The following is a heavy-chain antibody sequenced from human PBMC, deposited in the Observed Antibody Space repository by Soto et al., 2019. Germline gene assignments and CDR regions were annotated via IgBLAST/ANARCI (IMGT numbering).Heavy chain of an antibody. Sequence: QITLKESGPTLVKPTQTLTLTCSLSGFSLSTSEVGVGWIRQPPGKGLEWLALIYWDDDKEYSPILRSRLTITKDTSKNQVVLIMTNLDPSNTATYYCAHGSGWLFDYWGHGTLVTVSS. CDR1: GFSLSTSEVG. D-gene: IGHD6-19*01. CDR3: AHGSGWLFDY. V-gene: IGHV2-5*02. CDR2: IYWDDDK. J-gene: IGHJ4*01.